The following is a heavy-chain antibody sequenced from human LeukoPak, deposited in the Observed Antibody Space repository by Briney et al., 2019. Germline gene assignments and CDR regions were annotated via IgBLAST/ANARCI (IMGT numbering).Heavy chain of an antibody. J-gene: IGHJ4*02. V-gene: IGHV3-23*01. D-gene: IGHD3-3*01. CDR2: ISAGGGST. CDR3: AKGQYFDFWSGYYTA. Sequence: PGGSLRLSCAASGFTFSSYAMSWVRQAPGKGLEWVSAISAGGGSTYYADSVKGRFSISRDNSKNTLYLQMNSLRAEDTAVYYCAKGQYFDFWSGYYTAWGQGTLVTVSS. CDR1: GFTFSSYA.